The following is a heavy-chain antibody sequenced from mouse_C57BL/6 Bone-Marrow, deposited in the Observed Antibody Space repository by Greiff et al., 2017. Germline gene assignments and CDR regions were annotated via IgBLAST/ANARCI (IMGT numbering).Heavy chain of an antibody. CDR2: ISNLAYSI. Sequence: EVQRVESGGGLVQPGGSLKLSCAASGFTFSDYGMAWVRQAPRKGPEWVAFISNLAYSIYYADTVTGRFTISRENAKNTLYLEMSSLRSEDTAMYYCARHATDWYFDVWGTGTTVTVSS. CDR3: ARHATDWYFDV. J-gene: IGHJ1*03. CDR1: GFTFSDYG. V-gene: IGHV5-15*01.